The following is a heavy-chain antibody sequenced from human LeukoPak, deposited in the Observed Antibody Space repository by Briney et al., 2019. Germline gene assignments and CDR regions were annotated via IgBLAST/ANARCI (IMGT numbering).Heavy chain of an antibody. D-gene: IGHD2-15*01. V-gene: IGHV1-2*02. CDR1: GYTFTGYY. CDR2: INPNSGGT. Sequence: RASVKVSCKASGYTFTGYYMHWVRQAPGQGLEWMGWINPNSGGTNYAQKFQGRVTMTRDTSISTAYMELSRLRSDDTAVYYCATADCSGGSCYFDYWGQGTLVTVSS. J-gene: IGHJ4*02. CDR3: ATADCSGGSCYFDY.